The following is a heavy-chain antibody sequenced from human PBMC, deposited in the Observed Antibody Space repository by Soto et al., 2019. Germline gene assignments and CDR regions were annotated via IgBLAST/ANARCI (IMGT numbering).Heavy chain of an antibody. J-gene: IGHJ4*02. V-gene: IGHV3-23*01. D-gene: IGHD5-18*01. CDR3: AKDRTATFQYYFDY. Sequence: EVQLLESGGGLVQPGGSLRLSCAASGFTFSAYGMSWVRQAPGTGPAWVSGISGSAYESKYADSVKGRFTVSRDNSRNTLYLQMHSLKDEDTGVYYCAKDRTATFQYYFDYWGQGALITVSS. CDR2: ISGSAYES. CDR1: GFTFSAYG.